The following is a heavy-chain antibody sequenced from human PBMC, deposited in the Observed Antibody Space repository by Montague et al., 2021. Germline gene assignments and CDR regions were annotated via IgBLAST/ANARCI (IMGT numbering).Heavy chain of an antibody. CDR1: GFTFSSFG. CDR2: ITSSSSTK. D-gene: IGHD5-18*01. CDR3: ARGRGYSQGY. J-gene: IGHJ4*02. Sequence: PRLSCAASGFTFSSFGMNWVRQAPGKGLEWVSYITSSSSTKDYADSVKGRFTISRDNAKNSLYLQMNSLRDEDTAVYYCARGRGYSQGYWGQGTLVTVSS. V-gene: IGHV3-48*02.